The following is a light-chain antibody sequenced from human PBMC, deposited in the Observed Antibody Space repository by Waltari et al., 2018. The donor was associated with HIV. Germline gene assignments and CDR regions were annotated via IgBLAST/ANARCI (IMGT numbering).Light chain of an antibody. Sequence: SSELTQPPSVSVSPGQTATITCAGDGFPNHFANWYQHKPGQAPVLLLYKDTERPSGIPERFSGSTSGTKVTLIISGVQAEDEADYYCQSADSSGSPNWVLGGGTKLTVL. CDR2: KDT. V-gene: IGLV3-25*03. J-gene: IGLJ3*02. CDR3: QSADSSGSPNWV. CDR1: GFPNHF.